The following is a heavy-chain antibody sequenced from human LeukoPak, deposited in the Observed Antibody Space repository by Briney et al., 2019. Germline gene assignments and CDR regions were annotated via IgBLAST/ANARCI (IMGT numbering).Heavy chain of an antibody. Sequence: PSETLSLTCTVSGDSISIRAYYWGWIRQPPGKGLEWLGRVSYNGTTYYNPSLKSRLTVSVDTSKNQFSLRLASVTAADTSIYYCARHAEYDYVWGRYRAKIGKQFYYDYWGQGSLVTVSS. CDR1: GDSISIRAYY. CDR3: ARHAEYDYVWGRYRAKIGKQFYYDY. J-gene: IGHJ4*02. D-gene: IGHD3-16*02. V-gene: IGHV4-39*01. CDR2: VSYNGTT.